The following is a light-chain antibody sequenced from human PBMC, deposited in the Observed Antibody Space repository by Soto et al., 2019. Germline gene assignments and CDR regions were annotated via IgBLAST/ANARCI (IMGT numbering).Light chain of an antibody. J-gene: IGKJ2*01. CDR2: AAS. CDR1: QSISSY. V-gene: IGKV1-39*01. CDR3: QPSYSTPRT. Sequence: DIQMTQSPSSLSASVGDRVTITCLASQSISSYLNWYQQKPGKAPKLLIYAASSLQSGVPSRFSGSGSGIDFTLTISSLKPEDFATYYCQPSYSTPRTFGQGTKLEIK.